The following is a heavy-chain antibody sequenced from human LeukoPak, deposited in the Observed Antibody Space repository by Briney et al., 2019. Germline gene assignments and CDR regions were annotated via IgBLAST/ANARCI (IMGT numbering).Heavy chain of an antibody. CDR1: GGSISSYY. J-gene: IGHJ2*01. D-gene: IGHD4-17*01. V-gene: IGHV4-59*01. CDR2: IYYSGST. Sequence: SETLSLTCTVSGGSISSYYWSWIRQPPGKGLEWIGYIYYSGSTNYNPSLKSRVTISVDTSKNQFSLKLSSVTAADTAVYYRAREGVTTVTTKSYWYFDLWGRGTLVTVSS. CDR3: AREGVTTVTTKSYWYFDL.